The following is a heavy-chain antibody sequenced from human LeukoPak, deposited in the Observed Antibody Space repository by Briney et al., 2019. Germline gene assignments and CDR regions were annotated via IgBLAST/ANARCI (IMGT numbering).Heavy chain of an antibody. CDR3: ARHPATASAGNFIFDY. V-gene: IGHV4-30-4*08. D-gene: IGHD5-12*01. CDR2: IYYSGST. J-gene: IGHJ4*02. Sequence: PSETLSLTCTVSGGSISSGDYYWSWIRQPPGKGLEWIGYIYYSGSTNYNPSLKSRVTISVDTSKNQFSLKLSSVTAADTAVYYCARHPATASAGNFIFDYWGQGTLVTVSS. CDR1: GGSISSGDYY.